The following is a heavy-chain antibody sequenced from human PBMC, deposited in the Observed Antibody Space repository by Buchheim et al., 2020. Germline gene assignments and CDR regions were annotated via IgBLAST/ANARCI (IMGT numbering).Heavy chain of an antibody. Sequence: QVQLVQSGAEVKKPGSSVKVSCKASGGTFSSYAISWVRQAPGQGLEWMGGIIPIFGTANYAQKFQGRVTITAEESTSTAYMELSSLRSEDTAVYYCARDPDIVLVPAATTYYYYYGMDVWGQGTT. CDR3: ARDPDIVLVPAATTYYYYYGMDV. J-gene: IGHJ6*02. D-gene: IGHD2-2*01. CDR2: IIPIFGTA. CDR1: GGTFSSYA. V-gene: IGHV1-69*12.